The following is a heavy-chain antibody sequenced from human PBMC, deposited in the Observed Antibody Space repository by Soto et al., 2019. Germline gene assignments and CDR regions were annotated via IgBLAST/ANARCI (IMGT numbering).Heavy chain of an antibody. D-gene: IGHD3-22*01. V-gene: IGHV4-39*01. CDR2: IYYSGST. CDR1: VVSISSSGYY. CDR3: ARHEDCYDSTANRDAFDG. J-gene: IGHJ3*01. Sequence: SETLTLTCTFSVVSISSSGYYCGWMRQPPWTGLEGIGSIYYSGSTYYNPSLKRRVTISVDTSKTQFSLKMSSGTAADTAVYYCARHEDCYDSTANRDAFDGWGQRTTVTVS.